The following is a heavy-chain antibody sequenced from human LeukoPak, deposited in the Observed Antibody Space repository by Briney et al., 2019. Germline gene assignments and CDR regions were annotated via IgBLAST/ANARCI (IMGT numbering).Heavy chain of an antibody. CDR1: GGSISSSSYY. D-gene: IGHD3-10*01. Sequence: SETLSLTCTVSGGSISSSSYYWGWIRQPPGTGLEWIGTIYYSGSTYYNPSLKSRVTISEDTSKNQFSLKLSSVTAADTAVYYCARPAYGSGSYSGFDYWGQGTLVTVSS. CDR2: IYYSGST. J-gene: IGHJ4*02. CDR3: ARPAYGSGSYSGFDY. V-gene: IGHV4-39*01.